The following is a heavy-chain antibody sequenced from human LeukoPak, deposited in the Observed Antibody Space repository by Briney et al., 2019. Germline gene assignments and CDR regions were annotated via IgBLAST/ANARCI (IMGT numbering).Heavy chain of an antibody. J-gene: IGHJ6*02. D-gene: IGHD1-26*01. Sequence: GGSLRLSCAASGFTFRNYEMNWVRQAPGKGLEWVSYISSSGATIYYADSVKGRFTISRDKAKNSVHLQMNSLRAEDTAVYYCARDPVGYYYATDVWGQGTTVTVSS. CDR1: GFTFRNYE. CDR2: ISSSGATI. CDR3: ARDPVGYYYATDV. V-gene: IGHV3-48*03.